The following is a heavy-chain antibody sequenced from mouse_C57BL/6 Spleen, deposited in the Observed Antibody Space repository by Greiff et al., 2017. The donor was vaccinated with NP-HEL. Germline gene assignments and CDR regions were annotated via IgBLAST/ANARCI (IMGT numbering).Heavy chain of an antibody. CDR3: ARSGSSYESFAY. V-gene: IGHV1-52*01. Sequence: QVQLQQSGAELVRPGSSVKLSCKASGYTFTSYWMHWVKQRPIQGLEWIGNIDPSDSETHYNQKFKDKATLTVDKSSSTAYMQLSSLTSEDSAVYYCARSGSSYESFAYWGQGTLVTVSA. CDR2: IDPSDSET. CDR1: GYTFTSYW. D-gene: IGHD1-1*01. J-gene: IGHJ3*01.